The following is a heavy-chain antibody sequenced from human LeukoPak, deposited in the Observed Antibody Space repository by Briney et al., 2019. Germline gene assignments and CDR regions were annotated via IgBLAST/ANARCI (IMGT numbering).Heavy chain of an antibody. CDR2: INPNSGGT. D-gene: IGHD2-2*01. Sequence: ASVKVSCTASGYTFTGYYMHWVRQAPGQGLEWMGWINPNSGGTNYAQKFQGRVTMTRDTSISTAYMELSRLRSDDTAVYYCARDFQVVVPAAIMVYYMDVWGKGTTVTVSS. CDR3: ARDFQVVVPAAIMVYYMDV. J-gene: IGHJ6*03. CDR1: GYTFTGYY. V-gene: IGHV1-2*02.